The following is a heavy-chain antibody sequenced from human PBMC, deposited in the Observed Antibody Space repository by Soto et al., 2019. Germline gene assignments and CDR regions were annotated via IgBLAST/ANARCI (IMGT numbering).Heavy chain of an antibody. CDR3: ARENWFFDY. CDR1: GFSFEIYW. V-gene: IGHV3-7*01. CDR2: INPDGSGE. Sequence: EVHLVESGGGLVQPGGSLRLSCAASGFSFEIYWMGWVRQAPGKGLEWLANINPDGSGEYYLDSVKGRFTISRDNAKNSVYLQMNSLVGDDTAVYYCARENWFFDYWGQGTPVTVSS. J-gene: IGHJ4*02. D-gene: IGHD3-10*01.